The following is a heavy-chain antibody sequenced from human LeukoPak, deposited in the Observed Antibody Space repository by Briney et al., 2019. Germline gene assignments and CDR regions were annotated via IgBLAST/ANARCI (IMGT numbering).Heavy chain of an antibody. CDR3: AKDLFRFLEWLSFFDY. D-gene: IGHD3-3*01. CDR1: GFTFSSYA. CDR2: ISGSGGST. Sequence: GGSLRLSCAASGFTFSSYAMSWVRQAPGKGLEWVSAISGSGGSTYYADSVKGRFTISRDNSKNTLYLQMNSLRAEDTAVYYCAKDLFRFLEWLSFFDYWGQGTLVTVSS. V-gene: IGHV3-23*01. J-gene: IGHJ4*02.